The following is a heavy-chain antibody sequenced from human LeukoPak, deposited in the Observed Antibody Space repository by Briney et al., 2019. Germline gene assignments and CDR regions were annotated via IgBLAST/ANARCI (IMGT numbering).Heavy chain of an antibody. CDR3: ARGTRIAVAGGIGYYYYGMDV. V-gene: IGHV3-48*04. CDR1: GFTFSDYS. Sequence: GGSLRLSCVASGFTFSDYSMNWVRQAPGRGLEYIAYMSISGSTIKYAESVKGRFTISRDNAQDSLFLHMNSLRAEDTAVYYCARGTRIAVAGGIGYYYYGMDVWGQGTTVTVSS. J-gene: IGHJ6*02. CDR2: MSISGSTI. D-gene: IGHD6-19*01.